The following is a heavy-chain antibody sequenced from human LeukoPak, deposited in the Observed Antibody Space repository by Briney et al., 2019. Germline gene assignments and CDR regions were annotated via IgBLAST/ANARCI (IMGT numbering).Heavy chain of an antibody. D-gene: IGHD1-26*01. CDR1: GGSISSGGYY. V-gene: IGHV4-30-2*01. CDR2: IYHSGST. CDR3: ARGGSGSYSYYYYYYMDV. J-gene: IGHJ6*03. Sequence: ASQTLSLTCTVSGGSISSGGYYWSWIRQPPGKGLEWIGYIYHSGSTYYNPSLKSRVTISVDTSKNQFSLKLSSVTAADTAVYYCARGGSGSYSYYYYYYMDVWGKGTTVTVSS.